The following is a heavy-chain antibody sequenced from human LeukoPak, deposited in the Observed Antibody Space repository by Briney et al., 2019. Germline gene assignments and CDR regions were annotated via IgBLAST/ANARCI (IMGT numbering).Heavy chain of an antibody. V-gene: IGHV4-31*03. CDR3: CRLIRFGGVIAH. Sequence: SETLSLTCTVSGGSISSGGYYWSWIRQHPGRGLEWIGYIYYSGSTYSNPSLKSRVTISVDTSKNLFSLKLSSVTAADTAVYYCCRLIRFGGVIAHWGQGTLVTVSS. J-gene: IGHJ5*02. CDR2: IYYSGST. CDR1: GGSISSGGYY. D-gene: IGHD3-16*01.